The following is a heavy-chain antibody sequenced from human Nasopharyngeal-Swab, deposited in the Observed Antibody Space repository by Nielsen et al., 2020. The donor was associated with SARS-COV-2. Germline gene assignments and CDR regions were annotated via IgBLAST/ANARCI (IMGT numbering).Heavy chain of an antibody. CDR3: TRGGCSSTSCYEIDY. J-gene: IGHJ4*02. CDR2: IYTSGST. V-gene: IGHV4-61*02. Sequence: RQAPGKGLEWIGRIYTSGSTNYNPSLKSRVTISVDTSKNQFSLKLSSVTAADTAVYYCTRGGCSSTSCYEIDYWGQRTLVTVSS. D-gene: IGHD2-2*01.